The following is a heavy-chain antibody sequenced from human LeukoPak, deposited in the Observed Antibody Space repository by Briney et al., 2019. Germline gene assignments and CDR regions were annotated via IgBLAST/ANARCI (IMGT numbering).Heavy chain of an antibody. CDR1: GYTFTSYG. D-gene: IGHD5-12*01. CDR2: ISAYNGNT. CDR3: ARDDSGYEICDY. V-gene: IGHV1-18*01. Sequence: ASVKVSCKASGYTFTSYGISWVRQAPGQGLEWMGWISAYNGNTNYAQKLQGRVTMTTDTSTSTTYMELRSLRSDDTAVYYCARDDSGYEICDYWGQGTLVTVSS. J-gene: IGHJ4*02.